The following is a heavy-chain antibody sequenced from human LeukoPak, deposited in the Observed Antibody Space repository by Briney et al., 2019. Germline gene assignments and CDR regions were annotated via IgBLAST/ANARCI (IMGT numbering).Heavy chain of an antibody. V-gene: IGHV4-38-2*01. J-gene: IGHJ6*03. Sequence: SETLSLTCAVSGYSISSGYYWDWIRQPPGKELEWMGSIYHSGSTYYNPSLKSRVTISVDTSKNQFSLKLSSVTAADTAVYYCAGHTSPNWGSPYYYYMDVWGKGTTVTVSS. D-gene: IGHD7-27*01. CDR1: GYSISSGYY. CDR3: AGHTSPNWGSPYYYYMDV. CDR2: IYHSGST.